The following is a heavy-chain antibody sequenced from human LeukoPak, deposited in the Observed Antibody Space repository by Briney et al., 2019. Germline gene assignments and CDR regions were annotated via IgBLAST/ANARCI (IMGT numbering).Heavy chain of an antibody. J-gene: IGHJ4*02. Sequence: RSSETLSLTCTVSGDSVSSSSYYWGWIRQPPGKGLEWIGFIFYSGTTNYNPSLKSRVTISVDTSKNQFSLRLSSVTAADTAVFYCASILRWEYYFDSWGQGTLVTVSS. CDR1: GDSVSSSSYY. CDR3: ASILRWEYYFDS. D-gene: IGHD4-23*01. V-gene: IGHV4-61*05. CDR2: IFYSGTT.